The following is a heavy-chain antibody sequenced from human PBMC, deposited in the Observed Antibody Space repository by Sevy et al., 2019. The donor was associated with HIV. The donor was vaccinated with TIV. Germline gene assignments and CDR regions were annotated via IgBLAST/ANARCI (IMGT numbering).Heavy chain of an antibody. CDR2: ISSSGSTI. D-gene: IGHD1-26*01. CDR1: GFTFSDYY. CDR3: ARGPRFNSGSYYYYYGMDV. V-gene: IGHV3-11*01. J-gene: IGHJ6*02. Sequence: GGSLRLSCAASGFTFSDYYMSWIRQAPGKGLEWVSYISSSGSTIYDADSVKGRFTISRDNAKNSLYLQMNSLRAEDTAVYYCARGPRFNSGSYYYYYGMDVWGQGTTVTVSS.